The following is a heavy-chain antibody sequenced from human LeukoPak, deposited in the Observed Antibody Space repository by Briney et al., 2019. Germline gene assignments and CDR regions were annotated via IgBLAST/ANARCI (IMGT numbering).Heavy chain of an antibody. CDR2: ISSDGAAQ. CDR1: GFTFDNYG. CDR3: AKGCLGGGNCFFFQH. D-gene: IGHD2-15*01. V-gene: IGHV3-30*18. J-gene: IGHJ1*01. Sequence: GGSLRLSCAASGFTFDNYGMHWVRQAPGKGLEWVADISSDGAAQYYADSVKGRFTISRDNSKNTLNLQMNSQRPGDTAVYYCAKGCLGGGNCFFFQHWGQGTLVTVSS.